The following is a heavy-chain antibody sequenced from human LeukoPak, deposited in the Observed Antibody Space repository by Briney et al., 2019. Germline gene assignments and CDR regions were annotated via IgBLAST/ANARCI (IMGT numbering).Heavy chain of an antibody. CDR3: VRVIGGVPGVFFDY. J-gene: IGHJ4*02. V-gene: IGHV4-59*01. Sequence: PSETLSLTCTVSGGSISTNYWSWIRQPPGKGLEWIGLIYHSGSTDYNPSLKSRVTISIDTSKNQFSLKLTSVTAADTAVYYCVRVIGGVPGVFFDYWGQGTLVTVSS. CDR1: GGSISTNY. D-gene: IGHD2-15*01. CDR2: IYHSGST.